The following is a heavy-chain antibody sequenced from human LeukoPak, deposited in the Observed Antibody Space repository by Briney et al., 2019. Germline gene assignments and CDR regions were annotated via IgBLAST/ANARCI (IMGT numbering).Heavy chain of an antibody. CDR3: AKDILGSGFSFDY. Sequence: GGSLRLSCAASGFTFSTYWMSWVRQAPGKGLEWVANIKGDESEKYYLDSVKGRFTISRDNSKNTLYLQMNSLRAEDTAVYYCAKDILGSGFSFDYWGQGTLVTVSS. CDR1: GFTFSTYW. CDR2: IKGDESEK. D-gene: IGHD3-10*01. V-gene: IGHV3-7*01. J-gene: IGHJ4*02.